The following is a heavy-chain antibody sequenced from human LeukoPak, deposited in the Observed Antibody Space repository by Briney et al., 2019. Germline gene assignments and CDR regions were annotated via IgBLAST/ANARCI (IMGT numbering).Heavy chain of an antibody. V-gene: IGHV3-33*01. CDR1: GFTFSSYG. CDR3: ARDEAYCGGDCYPLY. Sequence: GGSLRLSCAASGFTFSSYGMHWVCQAPGKGLEWVAVIWYDGSNKYYADSVKGRFTISRGNSKNTLYLQTNSLRAEDTAVYYCARDEAYCGGDCYPLYWGQGTLVTVSS. CDR2: IWYDGSNK. J-gene: IGHJ4*02. D-gene: IGHD2-21*02.